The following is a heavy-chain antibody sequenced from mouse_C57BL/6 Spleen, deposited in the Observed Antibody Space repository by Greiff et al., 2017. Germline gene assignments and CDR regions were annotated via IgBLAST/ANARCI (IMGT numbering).Heavy chain of an antibody. D-gene: IGHD1-1*01. Sequence: EVKLVESGEGLVQPGGSLKLSCAASGFTFSRSAMSLVRQTPETRLECVAYISSGGEYLYSADTVKVRFTISRDNARNTLYLQMSSLKSEDTAMYYCTRDGRYYGSRPHAMDYWGQGTSVTVYS. J-gene: IGHJ4*01. V-gene: IGHV5-9-1*02. CDR1: GFTFSRSA. CDR2: ISSGGEYL. CDR3: TRDGRYYGSRPHAMDY.